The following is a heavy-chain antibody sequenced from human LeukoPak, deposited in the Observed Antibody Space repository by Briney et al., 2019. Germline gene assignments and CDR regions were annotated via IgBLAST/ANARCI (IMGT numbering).Heavy chain of an antibody. D-gene: IGHD3-3*01. CDR2: IKSKTDGGTT. V-gene: IGHV3-15*01. CDR1: GFTFSNAW. J-gene: IGHJ6*02. CDR3: SLYDFWSGHDYDMDV. Sequence: GGSLRLSCAASGFTFSNAWMRWVRQAPGKGLEWVGRIKSKTDGGTTAYAAPVKGRFTISRDDSKNTLYLQMNSLKTEDTAVYYCSLYDFWSGHDYDMDVWGQGTRSPSP.